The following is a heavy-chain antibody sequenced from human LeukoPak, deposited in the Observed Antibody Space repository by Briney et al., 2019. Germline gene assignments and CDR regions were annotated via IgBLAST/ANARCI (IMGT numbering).Heavy chain of an antibody. Sequence: GGSLRLSCAASGFTFTNYEMNWVRQAPGKGLEWISYIDNDRWPTYYADSVKGRFTITRDDAKSSLYLQMDSLTVEDTAVYYCARDLIGWSLDPWGQGTLVTVSS. D-gene: IGHD2-2*03. CDR1: GFTFTNYE. J-gene: IGHJ5*02. V-gene: IGHV3-48*03. CDR2: IDNDRWPT. CDR3: ARDLIGWSLDP.